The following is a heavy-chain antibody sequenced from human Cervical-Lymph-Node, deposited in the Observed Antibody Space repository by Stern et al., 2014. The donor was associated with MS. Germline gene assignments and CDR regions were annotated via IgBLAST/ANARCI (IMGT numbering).Heavy chain of an antibody. J-gene: IGHJ4*02. CDR2: IKHDGSEK. CDR1: GFTSSNFR. V-gene: IGHV3-7*01. CDR3: ARDSSSRNNDY. D-gene: IGHD6-13*01. Sequence: EVQLVESGGGLVQPGGSLRLSCAASGFTSSNFRMSWVRQAPGKGLEWVANIKHDGSEKYYVDSVKGRFTISRDNAKNSLYLQMNSLRAEDTAVYYCARDSSSRNNDYWGQGTLVTVSS.